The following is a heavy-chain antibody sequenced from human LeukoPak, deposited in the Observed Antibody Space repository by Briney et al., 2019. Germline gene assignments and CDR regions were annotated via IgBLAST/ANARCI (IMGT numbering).Heavy chain of an antibody. CDR3: ARNSSPPFYYYYYYGMDV. V-gene: IGHV4-4*02. CDR2: IYHSGST. D-gene: IGHD6-13*01. CDR1: GGSISSSNW. J-gene: IGHJ6*02. Sequence: SGTLSLTCAVSGGSISSSNWWSWVRQPPGKGLEWIGEIYHSGSTNYNPSLKSRVTISVDKSKNQFSLKLSSVTAADTAVYYCARNSSPPFYYYYYYGMDVWGQGTTVTVSS.